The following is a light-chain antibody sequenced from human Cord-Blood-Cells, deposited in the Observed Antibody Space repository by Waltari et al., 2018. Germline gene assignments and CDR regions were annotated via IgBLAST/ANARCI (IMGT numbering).Light chain of an antibody. CDR3: KQYYSTPLT. CDR2: WAS. Sequence: DIVMTQSPDSLAVSLGERATINCKSSQSVLYSSNNKNYLAWYQQKQGQPPKLLIYWASTRESGVPDRFSGSGSGTDFTLTISSLQAEDVAVYYCKQYYSTPLTFGGGTKVEIK. J-gene: IGKJ4*01. CDR1: QSVLYSSNNKNY. V-gene: IGKV4-1*01.